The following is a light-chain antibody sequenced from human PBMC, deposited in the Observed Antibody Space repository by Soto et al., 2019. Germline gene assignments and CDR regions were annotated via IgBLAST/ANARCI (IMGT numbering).Light chain of an antibody. J-gene: IGLJ1*01. V-gene: IGLV1-51*01. CDR3: SLYTSENTYV. CDR1: GSSLGENA. CDR2: DIY. Sequence: QSVLTQPPSVSAAPGQNVTISCSGDGSSLGENAMCWYQVLPGAAPRVLIYDIYKRPSGIPDRFSGSTSGNTASLIISGLQAADEADYYCSLYTSENTYVFGTGTKVTVL.